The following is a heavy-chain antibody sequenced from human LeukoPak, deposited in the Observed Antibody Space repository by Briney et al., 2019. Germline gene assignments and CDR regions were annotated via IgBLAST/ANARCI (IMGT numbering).Heavy chain of an antibody. V-gene: IGHV4-59*01. CDR1: GDSISSYY. D-gene: IGHD4-23*01. J-gene: IGHJ4*02. CDR3: ARARRTTVVTGGFDF. CDR2: IYYSGST. Sequence: SETLSLTCTVSGDSISSYYWSWIRQPPGKGLEYIGYIYYSGSTYYNPSLKSRVTISVDTSKNQFSLNLRSVTAADTAVYYCARARRTTVVTGGFDFWGQGTLVTVSS.